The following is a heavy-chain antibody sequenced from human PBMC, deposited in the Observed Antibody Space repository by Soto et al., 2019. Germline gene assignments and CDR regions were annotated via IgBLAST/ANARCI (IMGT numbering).Heavy chain of an antibody. Sequence: QVQLVQSGAEVKKPGASVKVSCKASGYTFTSYDINWVRQATGQGLEWMGWMNPNSGNTGYAQKFQGRVTMTRNTXIXXAYMELSSLRSEDTAVYYCARGRDDYSNYKPHFDYWGQGTLVTVSS. CDR2: MNPNSGNT. J-gene: IGHJ4*02. CDR1: GYTFTSYD. D-gene: IGHD4-4*01. V-gene: IGHV1-8*01. CDR3: ARGRDDYSNYKPHFDY.